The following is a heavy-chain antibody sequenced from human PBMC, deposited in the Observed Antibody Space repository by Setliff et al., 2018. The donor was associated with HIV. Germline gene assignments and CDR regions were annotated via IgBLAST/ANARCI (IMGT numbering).Heavy chain of an antibody. V-gene: IGHV4-39*07. CDR2: IYYSGST. Sequence: SETLSLTCTVSGGSISSSSYYWGWIRQPPGKGLEWIGSIYYSGSTYYNPSLKSRVTISVDTSKNQFSLKLSSVTAVDTAVYYCARIVRYYDSSGYLYYFDYWGQGTLVTVSS. J-gene: IGHJ4*02. D-gene: IGHD3-22*01. CDR1: GGSISSSSYY. CDR3: ARIVRYYDSSGYLYYFDY.